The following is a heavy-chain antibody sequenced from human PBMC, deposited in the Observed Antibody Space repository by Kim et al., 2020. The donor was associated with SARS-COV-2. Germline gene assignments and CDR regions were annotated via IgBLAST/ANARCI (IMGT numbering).Heavy chain of an antibody. V-gene: IGHV3-23*01. Sequence: GGSLRLSCAASGFTFSSYAMSWVRQAPGKGLEWVSAISGSGGSTYYADSVKGRFTISRDNSKNTLYLQMNSLRAEDTAVYYCAKDHYDLWSGYLRGHFGYWAQGTLVPVSS. J-gene: IGHJ4*02. D-gene: IGHD3-3*01. CDR2: ISGSGGST. CDR3: AKDHYDLWSGYLRGHFGY. CDR1: GFTFSSYA.